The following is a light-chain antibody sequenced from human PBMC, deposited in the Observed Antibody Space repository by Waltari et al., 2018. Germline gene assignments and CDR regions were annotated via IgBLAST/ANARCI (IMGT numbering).Light chain of an antibody. CDR1: QGVSKF. CDR2: DVS. J-gene: IGKJ4*01. Sequence: VLLTQSPASLSVSPGDTVILSCRASQGVSKFLAWFQQKPGQSPRLLVYDVSTRATGIPSRFSGSGPGPEFILTINSLEPEDFAVYYCQQYDRWPLTFGGGTKLEIK. CDR3: QQYDRWPLT. V-gene: IGKV3D-15*01.